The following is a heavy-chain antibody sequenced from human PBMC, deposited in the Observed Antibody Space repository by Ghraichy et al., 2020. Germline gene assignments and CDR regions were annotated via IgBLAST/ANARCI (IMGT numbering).Heavy chain of an antibody. CDR3: ATGQAIAFYGRVPDC. D-gene: IGHD3-16*01. Sequence: GSLRLSCAASGFSVNNAWVSWVRQAPGRGLEWIGRIKSEAYGGTTDFGAPVKDRFIISRDDSQNTVYLQMNSLRTEDTAVYFCATGQAIAFYGRVPDCWGPGTRVIVSS. CDR2: IKSEAYGGTT. CDR1: GFSVNNAW. V-gene: IGHV3-15*01. J-gene: IGHJ4*02.